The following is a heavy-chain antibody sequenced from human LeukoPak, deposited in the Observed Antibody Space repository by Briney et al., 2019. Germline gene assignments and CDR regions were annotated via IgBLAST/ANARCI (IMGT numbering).Heavy chain of an antibody. CDR1: SGSFSGHY. J-gene: IGHJ4*02. CDR2: INHVGTT. Sequence: SETLSLTCAVYSGSFSGHYWNWIRQSPGKRLEWIGEINHVGTTNYNPSLKSRVTISVDTPKNQFSLNISSVSAADTAVYYCVRGGKGRGSYYYWGQGTSVTVSS. CDR3: VRGGKGRGSYYY. D-gene: IGHD1-26*01. V-gene: IGHV4-34*01.